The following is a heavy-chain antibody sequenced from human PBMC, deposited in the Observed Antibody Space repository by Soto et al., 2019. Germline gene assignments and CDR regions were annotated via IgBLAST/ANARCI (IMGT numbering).Heavy chain of an antibody. CDR3: GRESGEPWHYEAS. Sequence: PSETLSLTCTVSGGSISSYRWSWIRQPAGKGLEWIGRLNTYGNTHYNPSLKSRVTVSVDTSRNQFFLTLRSVTAADSAVYHCGRESGEPWHYEASWGQRTPVTVSS. V-gene: IGHV4-4*07. J-gene: IGHJ5*02. CDR2: LNTYGNT. CDR1: GGSISSYR. D-gene: IGHD1-7*01.